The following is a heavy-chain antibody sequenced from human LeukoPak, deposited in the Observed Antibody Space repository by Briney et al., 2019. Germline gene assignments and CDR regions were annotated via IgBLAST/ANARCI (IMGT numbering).Heavy chain of an antibody. CDR3: ARRPARAEYFHH. CDR1: GASISSSSYY. J-gene: IGHJ1*01. CDR2: IYYSGCT. V-gene: IGHV4-39*01. Sequence: SETLSLTCTVSGASISSSSYYWGWIRQPPGKGLEWIGSIYYSGCTYYNPSLKSRVTISGDTSKNQFSLKLSSVTAADTAVYYCARRPARAEYFHHWGQGTLVTVSS.